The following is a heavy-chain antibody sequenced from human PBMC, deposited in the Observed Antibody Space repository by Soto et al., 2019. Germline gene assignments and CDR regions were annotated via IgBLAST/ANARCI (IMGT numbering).Heavy chain of an antibody. CDR1: GGPFSSYA. J-gene: IGHJ4*02. CDR2: INDGNGNT. V-gene: IGHV1-3*01. D-gene: IGHD2-21*02. Sequence: ASVKVSCTASGGPFSSYAMHWVRQAPGQRLEWMGWINDGNGNTKYSQKFQGRVTITRDKSARTDYRELRSLRSKDTAVYYCARMRCGGDGYSVPLDYWGQGTLVTVSS. CDR3: ARMRCGGDGYSVPLDY.